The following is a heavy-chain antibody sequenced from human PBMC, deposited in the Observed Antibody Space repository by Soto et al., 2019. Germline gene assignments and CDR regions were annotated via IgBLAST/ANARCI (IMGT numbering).Heavy chain of an antibody. V-gene: IGHV4-34*01. D-gene: IGHD5-12*01. CDR1: GGSFSGYY. Sequence: PSETLSLTCAVYGGSFSGYYWSWIRQPPGKGLEWIGEINHSGNTNYNPSLKSRVTISVDTSKNQFSLKLNSVTAADTAVYYCTRGRWLRSSFDYXGQGTLVTVSS. CDR2: INHSGNT. J-gene: IGHJ4*02. CDR3: TRGRWLRSSFDY.